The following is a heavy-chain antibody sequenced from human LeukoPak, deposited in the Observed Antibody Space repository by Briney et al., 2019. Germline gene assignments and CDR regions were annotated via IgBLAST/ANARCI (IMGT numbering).Heavy chain of an antibody. J-gene: IGHJ6*03. V-gene: IGHV4-34*01. CDR3: AREREEMYSPSWGLYDYSHYMDV. D-gene: IGHD2-2*01. CDR2: INHSGST. CDR1: GGSFSGYY. Sequence: SETLSLTCAVYGGSFSGYYWSWIRQPPGKGLEWIGEINHSGSTNYNPSLKSRVTISVDTSKNQFSLKLSSATAADTAVYYCAREREEMYSPSWGLYDYSHYMDVWGTGTTVTVSS.